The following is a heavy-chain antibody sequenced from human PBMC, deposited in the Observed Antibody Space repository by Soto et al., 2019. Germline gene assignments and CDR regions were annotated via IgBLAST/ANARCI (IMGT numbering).Heavy chain of an antibody. V-gene: IGHV3-21*01. CDR2: ISSSSSYI. J-gene: IGHJ4*02. Sequence: PGGSLRLSCAASGFTFSSYSMNWVRQAPGKGLEWVSSISSSSSYIYYADSVKGRFTISRDNAKNSLYLQMNSLRAEDTAVYYCARHLSSGWYGGGYWGQGTLVTVSS. D-gene: IGHD6-19*01. CDR3: ARHLSSGWYGGGY. CDR1: GFTFSSYS.